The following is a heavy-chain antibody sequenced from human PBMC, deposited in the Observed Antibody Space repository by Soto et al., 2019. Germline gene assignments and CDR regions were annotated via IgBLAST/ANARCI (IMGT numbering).Heavy chain of an antibody. CDR2: ISSSGSTI. Sequence: QVQLVESGGGLVKPGGSLRLSCAASGFTFSDYHMSWIRQAPGKGLEWVSYISSSGSTIYYADSVKGRFTISRDNAENSVYLQTNSLRVEDTAVYYCARSYYGGNSHYWGQGALVTVSS. CDR1: GFTFSDYH. CDR3: ARSYYGGNSHY. D-gene: IGHD4-17*01. V-gene: IGHV3-11*01. J-gene: IGHJ4*02.